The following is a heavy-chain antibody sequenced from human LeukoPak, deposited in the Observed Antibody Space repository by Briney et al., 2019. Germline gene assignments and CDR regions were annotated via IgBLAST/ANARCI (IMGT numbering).Heavy chain of an antibody. CDR1: GGTFSSYA. CDR2: IIPIFGTA. V-gene: IGHV1-69*01. D-gene: IGHD6-13*01. J-gene: IGHJ4*02. CDR3: GRTYSSSWYYFDY. Sequence: AASVNVSCKASGGTFSSYAISWVRQAPGQGLEWMGGIIPIFGTANYAQKFQGRVTITADESTSTAYMELSSLRSDDTAVYYCGRTYSSSWYYFDYWGQGTLVTVST.